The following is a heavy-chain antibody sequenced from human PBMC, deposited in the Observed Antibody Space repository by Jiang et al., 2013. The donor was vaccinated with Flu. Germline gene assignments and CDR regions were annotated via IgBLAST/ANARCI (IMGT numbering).Heavy chain of an antibody. V-gene: IGHV1-2*04. Sequence: GAEVKKPGASVKVSCKASGYTFTGYYMHWVRQAPGQGLEWMGWINPNSGGTNYAQKFQGWVTMTRDTSISTAYMELSRLRSDDTAVYYCALERLGELSPFGRNWFDPWGQGTLVTVSS. CDR2: INPNSGGT. CDR1: GYTFTGYY. CDR3: ALERLGELSPFGRNWFDP. J-gene: IGHJ5*02. D-gene: IGHD3-16*02.